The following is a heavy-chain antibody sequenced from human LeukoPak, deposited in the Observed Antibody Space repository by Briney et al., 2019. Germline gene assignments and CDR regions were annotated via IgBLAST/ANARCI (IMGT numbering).Heavy chain of an antibody. V-gene: IGHV4-59*02. J-gene: IGHJ4*02. CDR2: VYYTGST. CDR1: GGSVSNYY. D-gene: IGHD3-22*01. Sequence: PSETLSLTCSVSGGSVSNYYWSWIRKPPGKGLEWIGYVYYTGSTNYNPSLKSRVTISVDTSKNQFSLKLSSVTAADTAVYYCARDRGPYDSSGYLGYWGQGTLVTVSS. CDR3: ARDRGPYDSSGYLGY.